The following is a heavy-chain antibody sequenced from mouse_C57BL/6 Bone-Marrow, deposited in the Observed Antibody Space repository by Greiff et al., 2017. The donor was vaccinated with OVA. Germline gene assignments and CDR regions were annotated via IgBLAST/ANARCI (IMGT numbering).Heavy chain of an antibody. J-gene: IGHJ2*01. Sequence: EVQLQESGGGLVQPGGSLSLSCAASGFTFTDYYMSWVRQPPGKVLEWLGFIRNKANGYTTEYSASVKGRFTISRDNSQSILYLQMNALRAEDSATYYCARDYYFDDWGQGTTLTVSS. CDR2: IRNKANGYTT. V-gene: IGHV7-3*01. CDR3: ARDYYFDD. CDR1: GFTFTDYY.